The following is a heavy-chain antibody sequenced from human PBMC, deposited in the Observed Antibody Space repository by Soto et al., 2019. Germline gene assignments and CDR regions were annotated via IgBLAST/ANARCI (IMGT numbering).Heavy chain of an antibody. D-gene: IGHD3-3*01. V-gene: IGHV3-33*01. Sequence: QVQLVESGGGVVQPGTSLRLSCAPSGFTFSSYVMHCVRQAPGKGLEWVAVVHYDGTKKYYADSVRGRFTISRDNSENILYLEMNSLRPDATAVYFCARETTYDFWSGPQPMDVWGQGTTVTVSS. CDR2: VHYDGTKK. CDR1: GFTFSSYV. J-gene: IGHJ6*02. CDR3: ARETTYDFWSGPQPMDV.